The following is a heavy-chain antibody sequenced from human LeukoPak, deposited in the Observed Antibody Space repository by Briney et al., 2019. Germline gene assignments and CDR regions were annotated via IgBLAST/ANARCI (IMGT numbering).Heavy chain of an antibody. CDR3: ARASNPWLQLT. V-gene: IGHV3-7*05. D-gene: IGHD5-24*01. CDR1: GFTFSNYW. Sequence: GGTLRLSCAASGFTFSNYWMIWVRQAPGKGLEWVGNIKQDGSVNRYADSVRGRFTISRDNAQTSLYLQMNSLRAEDTAVYYCARASNPWLQLTWGQGTLVTVSS. CDR2: IKQDGSVN. J-gene: IGHJ5*02.